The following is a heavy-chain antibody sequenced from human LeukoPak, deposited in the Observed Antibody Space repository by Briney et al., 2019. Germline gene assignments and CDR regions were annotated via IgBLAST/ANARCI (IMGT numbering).Heavy chain of an antibody. CDR1: GFSFSGYW. D-gene: IGHD6-19*01. V-gene: IGHV3-23*01. CDR2: LSGSGITT. Sequence: GGSLRLSCEASGFSFSGYWMGWVRQAPGKGLEWVSTLSGSGITTYYADSVGGRFTISRDNSKNTLYLQMNSLRAEDTAVYYCAKGIYSSGWSYFDYWGHGTLVTVSS. J-gene: IGHJ4*01. CDR3: AKGIYSSGWSYFDY.